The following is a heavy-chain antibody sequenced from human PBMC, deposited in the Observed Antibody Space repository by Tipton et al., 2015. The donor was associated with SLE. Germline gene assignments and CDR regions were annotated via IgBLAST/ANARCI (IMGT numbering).Heavy chain of an antibody. Sequence: SLRLSCAASGFTFSDAWMTWVRPAPGKGLEGVGRIKSKTEGGTTDYAAPVKGRFSISRDDSKNTLYLQMNSVKTEDTAVYYCTSRTNYWGQGTLVTVSS. CDR2: IKSKTEGGTT. D-gene: IGHD1/OR15-1a*01. CDR1: GFTFSDAW. V-gene: IGHV3-15*05. J-gene: IGHJ4*02. CDR3: TSRTNY.